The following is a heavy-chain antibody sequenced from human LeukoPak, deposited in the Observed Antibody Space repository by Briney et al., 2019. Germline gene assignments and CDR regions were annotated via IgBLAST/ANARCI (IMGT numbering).Heavy chain of an antibody. CDR3: ARDGSDIVATGASWFDP. D-gene: IGHD5-12*01. V-gene: IGHV3-21*01. CDR2: ISSSSSYI. Sequence: GGSLRLSCAASGFTFSSYSMNWVRQAPGKGLEWVSSISSSSSYIYYADSVKGRFTISRDNAKNSLYLQMNSLRAGDTAVYYCARDGSDIVATGASWFDPWGQGTLVTVSS. CDR1: GFTFSSYS. J-gene: IGHJ5*02.